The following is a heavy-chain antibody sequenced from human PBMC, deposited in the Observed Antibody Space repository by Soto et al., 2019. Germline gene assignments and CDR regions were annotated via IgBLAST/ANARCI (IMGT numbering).Heavy chain of an antibody. CDR3: ATHRYYDILSGYYRGFDY. CDR2: ISGSGGST. D-gene: IGHD3-9*01. Sequence: EVQLLESGGGLVQPGGSLRLSCAASGLTFSSYAMSWVRQAPGKGLVWVSAISGSGGSTFYADSVQGRFTISRDNSKKSLYLQMNSLRAEDTALDYCATHRYYDILSGYYRGFDYWGQGTLVTVSS. V-gene: IGHV3-23*01. J-gene: IGHJ4*02. CDR1: GLTFSSYA.